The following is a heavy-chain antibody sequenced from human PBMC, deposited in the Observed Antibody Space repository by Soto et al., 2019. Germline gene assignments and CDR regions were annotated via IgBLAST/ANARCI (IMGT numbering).Heavy chain of an antibody. CDR1: GGSFSGYY. V-gene: IGHV4-34*01. Sequence: QVQLQQWGAGLLKPSETLSLTCAVYGGSFSGYYWSWIRQPPGKGLEWIGEINHSGSTNYNPSLKSRVTISVDTSKNQFSLKLSSVTAADTAVYYCARKQWLVVDYWGQGTLVTVSS. D-gene: IGHD6-19*01. CDR2: INHSGST. CDR3: ARKQWLVVDY. J-gene: IGHJ4*02.